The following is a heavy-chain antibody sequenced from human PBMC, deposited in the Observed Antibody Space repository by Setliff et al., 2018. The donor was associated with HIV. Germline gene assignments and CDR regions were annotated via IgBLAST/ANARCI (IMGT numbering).Heavy chain of an antibody. J-gene: IGHJ6*02. D-gene: IGHD6-6*01. Sequence: ASVKVSCKASGYTFTNYGINWVRQAPGQGLEWMGWISVHNGNTNFAQNVPGRVTMTTDTSTSTAYMEVRSLRSDDTAVYYCARGYSSSSSYYYGMDVWGQGTTVTV. CDR1: GYTFTNYG. V-gene: IGHV1-18*01. CDR2: ISVHNGNT. CDR3: ARGYSSSSSYYYGMDV.